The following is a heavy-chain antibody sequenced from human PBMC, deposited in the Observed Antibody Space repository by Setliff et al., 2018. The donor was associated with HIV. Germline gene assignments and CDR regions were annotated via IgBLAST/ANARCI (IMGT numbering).Heavy chain of an antibody. CDR3: AKAVRGYGSTYYNYYYMDV. CDR2: IIPMFGTA. D-gene: IGHD3-10*01. CDR1: GGTFSSYP. J-gene: IGHJ6*03. V-gene: IGHV1-69*13. Sequence: ASVKVSCKASGGTFSSYPISWVRQAPGQGLEWMGGIIPMFGTANYAEKFQGRVTITADEPRSTVYLEVSNLRSEDTAVYYCAKAVRGYGSTYYNYYYMDVWGKGTTVTVSS.